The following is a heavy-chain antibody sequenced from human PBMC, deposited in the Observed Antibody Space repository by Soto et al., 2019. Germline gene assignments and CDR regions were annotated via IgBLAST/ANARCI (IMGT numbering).Heavy chain of an antibody. CDR3: AKDMVIVGDQDAFDI. Sequence: XGSLRLSCAASGFTFSSYAMSWVRQAPGKGLEWVSAISGSGGSTYYADSVKGRFTISRDNSKNTLYLQMNSLRAEDTAVYYCAKDMVIVGDQDAFDIWGQGTMVTVSS. J-gene: IGHJ3*02. V-gene: IGHV3-23*01. CDR1: GFTFSSYA. D-gene: IGHD1-26*01. CDR2: ISGSGGST.